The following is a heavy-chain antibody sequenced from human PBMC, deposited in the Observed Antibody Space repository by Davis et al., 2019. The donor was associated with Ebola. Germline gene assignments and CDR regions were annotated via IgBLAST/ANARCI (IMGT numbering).Heavy chain of an antibody. V-gene: IGHV3-30-3*01. CDR1: GFTFSSYA. CDR3: ARVEWILGWFDP. D-gene: IGHD5-18*01. J-gene: IGHJ5*02. Sequence: GESLKISCAASGFTFSSYAMHWVRQAPGKGLEWVAVISYDGSNKYYADSVKGRFTISRDNSKNTLYLQMNSLRAEDTAVYYCARVEWILGWFDPWGQGTLVTVSS. CDR2: ISYDGSNK.